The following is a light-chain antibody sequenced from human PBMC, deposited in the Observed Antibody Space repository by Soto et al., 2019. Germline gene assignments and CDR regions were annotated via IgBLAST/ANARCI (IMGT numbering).Light chain of an antibody. V-gene: IGKV3-11*01. CDR3: QQRSDWPST. J-gene: IGKJ4*01. Sequence: EIVLTQSPANLSLSPGERANLSCRASQSVSSYLAWYQQKPGQAPRLLIYDASNRATGIPARFSGSGSGTDFTLTISSLEPDDFAVYYCQQRSDWPSTFGGGTKVQIK. CDR1: QSVSSY. CDR2: DAS.